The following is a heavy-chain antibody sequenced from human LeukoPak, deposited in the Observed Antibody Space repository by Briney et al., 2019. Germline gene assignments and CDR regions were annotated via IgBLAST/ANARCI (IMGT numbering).Heavy chain of an antibody. D-gene: IGHD2-2*01. V-gene: IGHV3-49*04. Sequence: GGSLRLSCTASGFTFGDYAMSWVRQAPGKGLEWVGFIRSKAYGGTTEYAASVKGRFTISRDDSKSIAYLQMNSLKTEDTAVYYCTSHRIRYCSSTSCSWASHLSDYWGQGTLVTVSS. CDR3: TSHRIRYCSSTSCSWASHLSDY. CDR1: GFTFGDYA. CDR2: IRSKAYGGTT. J-gene: IGHJ4*02.